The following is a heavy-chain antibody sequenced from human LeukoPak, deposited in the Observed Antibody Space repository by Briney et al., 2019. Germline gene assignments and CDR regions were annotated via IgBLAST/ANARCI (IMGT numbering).Heavy chain of an antibody. CDR1: GFTFSSYS. Sequence: GGSLRLSCAASGFTFSSYSMNWVRQAPGRGLEWVSSISSSSSYIYYADSVKGRFTISRDNAKNPLYLQMNSLRAEDTAVYYCARIRQWLAHPSYYYYMDVWGKGTTVTVSS. CDR3: ARIRQWLAHPSYYYYMDV. CDR2: ISSSSSYI. V-gene: IGHV3-21*01. J-gene: IGHJ6*03. D-gene: IGHD6-19*01.